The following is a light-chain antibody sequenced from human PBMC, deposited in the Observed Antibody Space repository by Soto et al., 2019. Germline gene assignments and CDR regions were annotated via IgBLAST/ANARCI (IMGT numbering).Light chain of an antibody. CDR3: SSYTSSSTLLYV. CDR1: SSDVGGYNY. V-gene: IGLV2-14*01. J-gene: IGLJ1*01. CDR2: DVS. Sequence: QSALTQPASVSGTAGQSITISCTGTSSDVGGYNYVSWYQQHPGKAPKLMIYDVSNRPSGVSNRFSGSKSANTASLTISGLQAEDEADYYCSSYTSSSTLLYVFGPGTKVTVL.